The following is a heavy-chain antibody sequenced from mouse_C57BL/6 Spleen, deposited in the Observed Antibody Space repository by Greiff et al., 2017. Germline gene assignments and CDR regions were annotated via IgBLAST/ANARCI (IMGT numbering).Heavy chain of an antibody. D-gene: IGHD4-1*01. Sequence: VQLQESGAELVKPGASVKISCKASGYAFSSYWMNWVKQRPGKGLEWIGQIYPGDGDTNYNGKFKGKATLTADKSSSTAYMQLSSLTSEDSAVDFCAREGNWGLLDYWGQGTTLTVSS. CDR2: IYPGDGDT. V-gene: IGHV1-80*01. CDR1: GYAFSSYW. J-gene: IGHJ2*01. CDR3: AREGNWGLLDY.